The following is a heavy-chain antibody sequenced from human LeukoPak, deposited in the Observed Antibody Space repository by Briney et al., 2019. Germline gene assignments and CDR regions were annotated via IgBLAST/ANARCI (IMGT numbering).Heavy chain of an antibody. Sequence: GGSLRLSCAASGFTFSSYAMHWVRQAPGKGLEWVAVISYDGSNKYYADSVKGRFTISRDNSKNTLYLQMNSLRAEDTAVYYCARRVSVGDYFDYWGQGTLVTVSS. D-gene: IGHD3-16*01. V-gene: IGHV3-30-3*01. CDR3: ARRVSVGDYFDY. CDR2: ISYDGSNK. J-gene: IGHJ4*02. CDR1: GFTFSSYA.